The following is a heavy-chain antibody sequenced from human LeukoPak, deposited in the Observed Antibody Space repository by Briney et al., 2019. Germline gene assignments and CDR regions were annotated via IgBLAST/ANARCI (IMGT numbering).Heavy chain of an antibody. J-gene: IGHJ5*02. V-gene: IGHV5-51*01. CDR1: GYTFTNYW. Sequence: WESMKISCQGSGYTFTNYWIGRVRQMPGKSLEWMAVIYPGDSRTRYNPSFQGQVTISADKSINTAYLEWNSLKASDTALYYCACRMFDSTRFEPCGQGTLVSVSA. D-gene: IGHD3-9*01. CDR2: IYPGDSRT. CDR3: ACRMFDSTRFEP.